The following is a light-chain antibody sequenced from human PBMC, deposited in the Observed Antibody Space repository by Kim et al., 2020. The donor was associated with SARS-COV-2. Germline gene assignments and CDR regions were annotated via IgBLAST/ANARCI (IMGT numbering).Light chain of an antibody. J-gene: IGLJ3*02. CDR1: NIGSES. CDR3: QVWDSSSDQV. Sequence: SYELTQPPSVSVAPGKTARITCGGNNIGSESVHWYQQKPGQAPVLVIYYDSDRPSGIPERFSGSNSGNTATLTISRVEAGDEADYYCQVWDSSSDQVFGG. CDR2: YDS. V-gene: IGLV3-21*04.